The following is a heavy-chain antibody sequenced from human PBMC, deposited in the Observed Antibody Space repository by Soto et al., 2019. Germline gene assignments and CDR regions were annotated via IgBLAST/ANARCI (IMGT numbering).Heavy chain of an antibody. V-gene: IGHV3-48*03. Sequence: LRLSFAASGFTFSSYEMNWVRQAPGKGLEWVSYISSSGSTIYYADSVKGRFTISRDNAKNSLYLQMNSLRAEDTAVYYCEADYYDSSGYFRGNFDIWGQGTMVTVSS. CDR2: ISSSGSTI. CDR1: GFTFSSYE. D-gene: IGHD3-22*01. J-gene: IGHJ3*02. CDR3: EADYYDSSGYFRGNFDI.